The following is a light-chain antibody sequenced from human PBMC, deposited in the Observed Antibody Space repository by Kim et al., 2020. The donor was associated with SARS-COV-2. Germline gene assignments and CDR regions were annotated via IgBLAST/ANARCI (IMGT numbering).Light chain of an antibody. Sequence: DIQMTQSSSTLSASVGDRVTITCRASQIINTYLAWYQQKPGKAPNLLIYQASSLQIGVPSRFSGSGSAAEFTLTISSLQPDDFATYFSKHYIRFPYTFGQGTKLDI. CDR3: KHYIRFPYT. CDR1: QIINTY. J-gene: IGKJ2*01. V-gene: IGKV1-5*03. CDR2: QAS.